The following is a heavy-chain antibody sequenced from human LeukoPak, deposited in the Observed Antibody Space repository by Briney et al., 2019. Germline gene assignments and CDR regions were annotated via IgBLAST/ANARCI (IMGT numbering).Heavy chain of an antibody. CDR1: GFTFSNYA. CDR3: VKDKYPVVVAATLDY. V-gene: IGHV3-64D*09. D-gene: IGHD2-15*01. J-gene: IGHJ4*02. CDR2: ISSNGGIT. Sequence: PGRSLRLSCSASGFTFSNYAMHWVRQAPGKGLEYVSDISSNGGITYYADSVKGRFTVSRDNSKNMLYLKMNSLRAEDTAVYYCVKDKYPVVVAATLDYWGQGILVTVSS.